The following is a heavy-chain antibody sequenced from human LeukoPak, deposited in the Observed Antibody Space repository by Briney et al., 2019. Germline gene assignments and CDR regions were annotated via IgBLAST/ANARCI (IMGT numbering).Heavy chain of an antibody. J-gene: IGHJ4*01. V-gene: IGHV4-59*01. Sequence: SETLSLTCSVSGVSISSYHWSWIRQSPGKGLEWIGYISYSGGTNYNPSLKSRVTISLDTSKNQFSLQLSSVTAADTAVYYCVRGERLGGDYWGHGTLVTVSS. CDR2: ISYSGGT. CDR1: GVSISSYH. CDR3: VRGERLGGDY. D-gene: IGHD3-10*01.